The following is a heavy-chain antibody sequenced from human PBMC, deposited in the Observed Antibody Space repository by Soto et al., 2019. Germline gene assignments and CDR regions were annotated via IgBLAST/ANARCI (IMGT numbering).Heavy chain of an antibody. V-gene: IGHV3-15*01. CDR1: GFTFSDAW. D-gene: IGHD5-18*01. Sequence: EVQLVESGGCLVKPGGSLRLSCAASGFTFSDAWMSWVRQAPGKGLEWVGRIKSKTDGGTTDYAAPVKGRFTISRDDSKDTLYLQMNSLKTDDTAVYYCTTDRGRRAGYAQDYWGQGTLVTVSS. CDR3: TTDRGRRAGYAQDY. CDR2: IKSKTDGGTT. J-gene: IGHJ4*02.